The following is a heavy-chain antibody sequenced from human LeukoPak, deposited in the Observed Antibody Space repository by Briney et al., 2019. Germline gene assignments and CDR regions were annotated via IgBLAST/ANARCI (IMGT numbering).Heavy chain of an antibody. Sequence: GASVKVSCKASGYTFTDYYFHWVRQAPGQGLEWMGWINPNSGGTNYAQKFQGRVTMTRDTSISTAYMELSRLTSDDTAVYYCARDRGGSCYSWGQGTLVTVSS. CDR2: INPNSGGT. V-gene: IGHV1-2*02. D-gene: IGHD2-15*01. J-gene: IGHJ4*02. CDR1: GYTFTDYY. CDR3: ARDRGGSCYS.